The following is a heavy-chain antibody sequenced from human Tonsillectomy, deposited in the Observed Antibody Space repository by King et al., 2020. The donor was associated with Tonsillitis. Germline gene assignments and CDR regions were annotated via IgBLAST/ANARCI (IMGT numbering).Heavy chain of an antibody. J-gene: IGHJ4*02. CDR3: AREPDGGHSGYYFDY. CDR1: GFTFSSYG. CDR2: ISYDGNNK. V-gene: IGHV3-33*05. Sequence: VQLVESGGGVVQPGRSLRLSCAASGFTFSSYGMHWVRQAPGKGLEWVAIISYDGNNKYYADSVKGRFTISRDNSKNTLYVQMNSLRAEDTAVYYCAREPDGGHSGYYFDYWGQGTLVTVSS. D-gene: IGHD4-23*01.